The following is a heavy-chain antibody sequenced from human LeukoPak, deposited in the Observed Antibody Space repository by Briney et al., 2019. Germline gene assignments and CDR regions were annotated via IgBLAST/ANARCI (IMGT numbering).Heavy chain of an antibody. CDR3: ARAPPSYDSSGYHLDY. V-gene: IGHV3-53*01. CDR2: IYSGGST. CDR1: GFTVSSNY. Sequence: GGSLRLSCAASGFTVSSNYMSWVRQAPGKGLEWVSVIYSGGSTYYADSVKGRFTISRDNSKNTLYLQMNSLRAEDTAVYYCARAPPSYDSSGYHLDYWGQGTLVTVSS. D-gene: IGHD3-22*01. J-gene: IGHJ4*02.